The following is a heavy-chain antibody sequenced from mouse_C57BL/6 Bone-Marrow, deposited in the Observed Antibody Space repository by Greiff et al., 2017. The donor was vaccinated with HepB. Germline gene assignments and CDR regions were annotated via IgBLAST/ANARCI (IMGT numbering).Heavy chain of an antibody. CDR1: GYSITSGYY. J-gene: IGHJ2*01. CDR2: ISYDGSN. V-gene: IGHV3-6*01. Sequence: EVQLQQSGPGLVKPSQSLSLTCSVTGYSITSGYYWNWIRQFPGNKLEWMGYISYDGSNNYNPSLKNRISITRDTSKNQFFLKLNSVTTEDTATYYCAREEGLTVTDFDYWGQGTTLTVSS. CDR3: AREEGLTVTDFDY. D-gene: IGHD4-1*01.